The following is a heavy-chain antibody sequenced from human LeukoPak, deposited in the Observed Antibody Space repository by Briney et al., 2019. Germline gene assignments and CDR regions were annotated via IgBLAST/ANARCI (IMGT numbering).Heavy chain of an antibody. V-gene: IGHV3-30*02. CDR1: GFTFSSYG. D-gene: IGHD3-10*01. CDR3: ARDGKPYYYGSGSYFDP. Sequence: PGGSLRLSCAASGFTFSSYGMHWVRQAPGKGLEWVAFIRYDGSNKYYADSVKGRFTISRDNAKNSLYLQMNSLRAEDTAVYYCARDGKPYYYGSGSYFDPWGQGTLVTVSS. CDR2: IRYDGSNK. J-gene: IGHJ5*02.